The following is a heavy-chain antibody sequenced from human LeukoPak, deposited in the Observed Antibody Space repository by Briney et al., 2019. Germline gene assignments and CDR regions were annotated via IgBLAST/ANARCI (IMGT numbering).Heavy chain of an antibody. V-gene: IGHV1-2*02. CDR3: ARARSGWYNWFDP. Sequence: ASVKVSCKASGYTFADYYIHWVRQAPGQGLEWMGWINPNSGGTNYAQKFQGRVTMTRDTSISTAYMELSRLRSDDTAVYYCARARSGWYNWFDPWGQGTLVTVSS. CDR2: INPNSGGT. J-gene: IGHJ5*02. D-gene: IGHD6-19*01. CDR1: GYTFADYY.